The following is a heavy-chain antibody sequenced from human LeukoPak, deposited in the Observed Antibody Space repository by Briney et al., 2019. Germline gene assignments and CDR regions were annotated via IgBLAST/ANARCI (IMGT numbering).Heavy chain of an antibody. CDR1: GYSFSSYW. V-gene: IGHV5-51*01. J-gene: IGHJ4*02. CDR2: IYPGDSDT. D-gene: IGHD7-27*01. Sequence: GESLKISCKGLGYSFSSYWSAWVRQRPGKGLEWMGIIYPGDSDTRYSPSFQGQVTISADKSISTVYLQWSSLKASDTAMYYCARGMTLGYFDYWGQGTLVTVSS. CDR3: ARGMTLGYFDY.